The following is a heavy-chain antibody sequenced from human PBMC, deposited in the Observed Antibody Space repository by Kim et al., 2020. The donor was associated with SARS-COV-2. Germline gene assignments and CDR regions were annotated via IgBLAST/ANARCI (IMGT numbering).Heavy chain of an antibody. J-gene: IGHJ1*01. CDR1: GFTFSSYA. V-gene: IGHV3-23*01. CDR3: AKVGYYYDSSGYSPAEYFQP. CDR2: ISGSGGST. Sequence: GGSLRPSCAASGFTFSSYAMSWVRQAPGKGLEWVSAISGSGGSTYYADSVKGRFTISRDNSKNTLYLQMNSLRAEDTAVYYCAKVGYYYDSSGYSPAEYFQPWGQGTLVTVSS. D-gene: IGHD3-22*01.